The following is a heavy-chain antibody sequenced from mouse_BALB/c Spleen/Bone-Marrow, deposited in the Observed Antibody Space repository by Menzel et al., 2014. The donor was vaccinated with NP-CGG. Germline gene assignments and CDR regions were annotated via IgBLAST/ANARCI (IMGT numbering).Heavy chain of an antibody. D-gene: IGHD2-1*01. V-gene: IGHV1S81*02. CDR3: TRYGNYYFDY. Sequence: QVHLQQPGAELVKPGASVKLSCKASGYTFTSYYMYWVKQRPGQGLEWIGEINPSNGGTNFNEKFKSKATLTVDKSSSTAYMQLSSLTAEDAAVYCCTRYGNYYFDYWGQGTTLTVSS. CDR2: INPSNGGT. J-gene: IGHJ2*01. CDR1: GYTFTSYY.